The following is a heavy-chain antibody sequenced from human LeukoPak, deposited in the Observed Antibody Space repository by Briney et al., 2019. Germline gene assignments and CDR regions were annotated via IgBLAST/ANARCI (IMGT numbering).Heavy chain of an antibody. J-gene: IGHJ4*02. CDR2: ISGNGGST. CDR3: AKARGSYGSNFFDY. Sequence: GGSLRLSCSASGFTFSSDAMSWVRQAPGKGLEWVSAISGNGGSTYYADSVEGRFTISRDNSKNTLYLQMNSLRAEDTAVYYCAKARGSYGSNFFDYWGQGTLVTVSS. CDR1: GFTFSSDA. V-gene: IGHV3-23*01. D-gene: IGHD3-16*01.